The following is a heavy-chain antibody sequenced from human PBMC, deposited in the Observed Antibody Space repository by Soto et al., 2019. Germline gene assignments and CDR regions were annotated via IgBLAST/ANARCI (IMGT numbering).Heavy chain of an antibody. Sequence: SETLRVTWAVSGGSISAGGYSWSWIRQPPGGGLEWVGYIYHSGTFLYNPSLKTRLTMSLDRSNNQFSLTLNSVAAADTAVYCCARGEFYAGSGYYHNPMVDPWAKATKVSGSA. CDR3: ARGEFYAGSGYYHNPMVDP. D-gene: IGHD3-10*01. CDR1: GGSISAGGYS. J-gene: IGHJ5*02. CDR2: IYHSGTF. V-gene: IGHV4-30-2*01.